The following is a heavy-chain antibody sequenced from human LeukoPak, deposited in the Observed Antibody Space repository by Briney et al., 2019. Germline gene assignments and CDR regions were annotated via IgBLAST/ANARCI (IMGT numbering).Heavy chain of an antibody. Sequence: GGSLRLSCAASGFTFSSYEMNWVRQAPGKGLEWVSYISSSGSTIYYADSVKGRFTISRGNAKNSLYLQMNSLRAEDTAVYYCAREVAAAGSPFDYWGQGTLVTVSS. CDR3: AREVAAAGSPFDY. J-gene: IGHJ4*02. D-gene: IGHD6-13*01. CDR2: ISSSGSTI. CDR1: GFTFSSYE. V-gene: IGHV3-48*03.